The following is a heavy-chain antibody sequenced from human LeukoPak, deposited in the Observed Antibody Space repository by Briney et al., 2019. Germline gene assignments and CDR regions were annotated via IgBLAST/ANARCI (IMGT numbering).Heavy chain of an antibody. V-gene: IGHV3-23*01. CDR2: ISGSGGST. CDR3: AKVVGAHCSGGSCILFDY. CDR1: GFTFSSYA. J-gene: IGHJ4*02. D-gene: IGHD2-15*01. Sequence: GGSLRLSCAASGFTFSSYAMSWVRQAPGKGLEWVSAISGSGGSTYYADSVKGRFTISRDNSKNTLYLQMNSLRAEDTAVYYCAKVVGAHCSGGSCILFDYWGQGTLVTVSS.